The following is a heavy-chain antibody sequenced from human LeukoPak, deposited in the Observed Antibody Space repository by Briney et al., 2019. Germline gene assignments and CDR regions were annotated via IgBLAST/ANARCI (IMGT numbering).Heavy chain of an antibody. D-gene: IGHD3-10*01. CDR3: ARGSGVHV. CDR1: GFTFRTHS. Sequence: KPRGSLRLSCEASGFTFRTHSMNWVRQAPGKGLEWVSSITKSSSYVYYADSVKGRFTISRDNANNSLFLQMSNLGVEDTGVYYCARGSGVHVWGQGTLVIVSS. J-gene: IGHJ4*02. V-gene: IGHV3-21*04. CDR2: ITKSSSYV.